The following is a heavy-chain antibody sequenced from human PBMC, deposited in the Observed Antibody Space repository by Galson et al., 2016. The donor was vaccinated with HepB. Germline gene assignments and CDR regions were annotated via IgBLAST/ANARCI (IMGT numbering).Heavy chain of an antibody. CDR1: GFTFSSNA. CDR3: ATQKYYNILTGIPGNWFDP. V-gene: IGHV3-23*01. Sequence: SLRLSCAASGFTFSSNAMTWVRQAPGKGLEWVSGISGSGGSKYYAESVRGRFTISRDNSKNTLYLQMNSLRVEDTAIYYCATQKYYNILTGIPGNWFDPWGQGTLVTVSS. CDR2: ISGSGGSK. J-gene: IGHJ5*02. D-gene: IGHD3-9*01.